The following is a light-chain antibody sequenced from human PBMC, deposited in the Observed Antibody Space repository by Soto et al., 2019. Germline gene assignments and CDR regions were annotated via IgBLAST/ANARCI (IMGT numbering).Light chain of an antibody. CDR2: EVS. CDR1: TSDVGSYDL. V-gene: IGLV2-23*02. CDR3: CSFAGSSNLYV. J-gene: IGLJ1*01. Sequence: QSALTQPASVSGSPGQLITISCTGTTSDVGSYDLVSWYQHHPGKAPKLLIYEVSKRPSGVSDRFSGSKSGNTASLTISGLQTEDEADYYCCSFAGSSNLYVFGTETKLTVL.